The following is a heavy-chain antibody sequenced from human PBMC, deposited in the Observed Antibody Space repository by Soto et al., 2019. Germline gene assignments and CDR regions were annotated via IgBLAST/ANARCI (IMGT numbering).Heavy chain of an antibody. V-gene: IGHV3-48*01. CDR1: GFTFSSYS. CDR2: IRSSSSTI. J-gene: IGHJ1*01. CDR3: EREVDFQH. D-gene: IGHD1-26*01. Sequence: EVPLVESGGGLVQPGGSLRLSCAASGFTFSSYSMNWVRQAPGKGLEWVSYIRSSSSTIYYADSVKGRFTISRDNAKNSLYLPMNSLRAEDMAVYYCEREVDFQHWGQGTLVTVSS.